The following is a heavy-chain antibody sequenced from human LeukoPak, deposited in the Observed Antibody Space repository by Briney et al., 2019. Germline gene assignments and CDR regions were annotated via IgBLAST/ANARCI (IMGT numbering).Heavy chain of an antibody. J-gene: IGHJ4*02. V-gene: IGHV3-53*01. D-gene: IGHD3-22*01. CDR1: GLTIGSNY. Sequence: GGSLRLSCAASGLTIGSNYMTWVRQVPGKGLEWVALIYSGGSTYYADSVKGRFTISRDNSKNTLYLQMNSLRAEDTAVYYCAKRADYYDSSGYYADYWGQGTLVTVSS. CDR3: AKRADYYDSSGYYADY. CDR2: IYSGGST.